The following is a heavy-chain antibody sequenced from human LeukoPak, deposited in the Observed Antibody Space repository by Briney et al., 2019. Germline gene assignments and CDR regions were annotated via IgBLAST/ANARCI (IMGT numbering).Heavy chain of an antibody. CDR3: ASHYSSGWFHFDY. Sequence: GGSLRLSCTASGFTFGDYAMTWVRQAPGKGLEWISYISSSSSTIEYADSVKGRFTISRDNAKNSLYLQMSSLRAEDTAVYYCASHYSSGWFHFDYWGQGTLVTVYS. J-gene: IGHJ4*02. D-gene: IGHD6-19*01. V-gene: IGHV3-48*01. CDR1: GFTFGDYA. CDR2: ISSSSSTI.